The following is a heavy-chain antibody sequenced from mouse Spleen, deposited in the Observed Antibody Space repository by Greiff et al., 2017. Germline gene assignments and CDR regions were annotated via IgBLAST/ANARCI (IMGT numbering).Heavy chain of an antibody. Sequence: VKLQQSGPELVKPGASVKIPCKASGYTFTDYNMDWVKQSHGKSLEWIGDINPNNGGTIYNQKFKGKATLTVDKSSSTAYMELRSLTSEDTAVYYCAREYYGSSYLFAYWGQGTLVTVSA. V-gene: IGHV1-18*01. D-gene: IGHD1-1*01. CDR2: INPNNGGT. CDR3: AREYYGSSYLFAY. J-gene: IGHJ3*01. CDR1: GYTFTDYN.